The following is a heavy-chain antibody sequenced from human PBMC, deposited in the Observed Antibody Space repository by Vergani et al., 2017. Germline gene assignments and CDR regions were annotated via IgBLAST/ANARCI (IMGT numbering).Heavy chain of an antibody. CDR1: GRSISSYY. V-gene: IGHV4-59*01. J-gene: IGHJ4*02. D-gene: IGHD3-3*01. CDR3: ARGGAGIWSGYPLFDY. Sequence: QVQLQESGPGLVKPSETLSLTCTVSGRSISSYYWSWIRQPPGKGLEWIGYIYYSGSTNYNPSLKSRVTISVDTSKNQFSLKLSSVTAAEPAVYYCARGGAGIWSGYPLFDYWGQGTLVTVSS. CDR2: IYYSGST.